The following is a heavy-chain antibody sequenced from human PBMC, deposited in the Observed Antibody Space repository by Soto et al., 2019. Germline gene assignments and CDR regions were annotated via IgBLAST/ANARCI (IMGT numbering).Heavy chain of an antibody. V-gene: IGHV3-15*01. D-gene: IGHD3-10*01. CDR1: GFTFSNAW. J-gene: IGHJ6*03. CDR3: TTDNEWFGELLPSSVSGYYYYYMDV. Sequence: GGSLRLSCAASGFTFSNAWMSWVRQAPGKGLEWVGRIKSKTDGGTTDYAAPVKGRFTISRDDSKNTLYLQMNSLKTEDTAVYYCTTDNEWFGELLPSSVSGYYYYYMDVWGKGTTVTVSS. CDR2: IKSKTDGGTT.